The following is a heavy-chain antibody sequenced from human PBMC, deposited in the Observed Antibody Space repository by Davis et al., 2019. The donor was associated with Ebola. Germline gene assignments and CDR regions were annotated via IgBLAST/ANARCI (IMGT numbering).Heavy chain of an antibody. V-gene: IGHV1-8*01. CDR1: GYTFTSYD. D-gene: IGHD2-2*01. CDR2: MNPNSGNT. Sequence: ASVKVSCKASGYTFTSYDINWVRQATGQGLEWMGWMNPNSGNTGYAQKFQDRVTMTRNTSISTTYMELSSLRSEDTAVYYCARTYCGSSSCRVYYYGMDVWGKGTTVTVSS. J-gene: IGHJ6*04. CDR3: ARTYCGSSSCRVYYYGMDV.